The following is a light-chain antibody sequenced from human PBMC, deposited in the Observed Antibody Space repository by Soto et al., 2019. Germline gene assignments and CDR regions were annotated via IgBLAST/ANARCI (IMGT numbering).Light chain of an antibody. Sequence: EIVMTQSPSTLSVSPGERATLSCRASQSVSSNLAWYQQKPGQAPRLLIYGASTRATGIPARFSGSGSGTELTLTISSLQSEDFAVYHCQQYNNWPLTFGGGTKVDIK. V-gene: IGKV3-15*01. CDR1: QSVSSN. CDR2: GAS. CDR3: QQYNNWPLT. J-gene: IGKJ4*01.